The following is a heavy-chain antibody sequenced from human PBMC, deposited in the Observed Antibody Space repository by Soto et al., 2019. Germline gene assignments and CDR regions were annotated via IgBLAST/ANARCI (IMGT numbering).Heavy chain of an antibody. CDR1: GYTFTSYA. Sequence: GASVKVSCKASGYTFTSYAMHWVRQAPGQRLEWMGWINAGNGNTKYSQKFQGRVTITRDTSASTAYMELSSLRSEDTAVYYCARDGFLYYYYGMDVWGQGTTVTVSS. J-gene: IGHJ6*02. V-gene: IGHV1-3*01. CDR2: INAGNGNT. CDR3: ARDGFLYYYYGMDV.